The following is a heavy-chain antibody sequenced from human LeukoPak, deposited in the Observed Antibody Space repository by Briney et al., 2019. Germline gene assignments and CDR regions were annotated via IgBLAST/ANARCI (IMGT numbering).Heavy chain of an antibody. CDR1: GFTFSSYA. CDR2: ISYDGSNK. V-gene: IGHV3-30-3*01. D-gene: IGHD4-23*01. CDR3: ARGGDNSYFDY. Sequence: PGGSLRLSCAASGFTFSSYAMHWVRQAPGKGLEWVAVISYDGSNKYYADSVKGRFTISRDNSKNTLYLQMNSLRAEDTAVYYCARGGDNSYFDYWGQGTLVTVSS. J-gene: IGHJ4*02.